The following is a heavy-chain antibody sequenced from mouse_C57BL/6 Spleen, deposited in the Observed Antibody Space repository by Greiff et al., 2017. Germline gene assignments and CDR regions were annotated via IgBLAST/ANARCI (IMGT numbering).Heavy chain of an antibody. D-gene: IGHD2-4*01. CDR1: GFSLTSYA. J-gene: IGHJ4*01. CDR3: ATSTMITTDGNYYAMDY. V-gene: IGHV2-9-1*01. CDR2: IWTGGGT. Sequence: QVQLKESGPGLVAPSQRLSITCTVSGFSLTSYAISWVRQPPGKGLEWLGVIWTGGGTNYNSALKSRLSISKDNSKSQVFLKMNSLQTDDTARYYCATSTMITTDGNYYAMDYWGQGTSVTVSS.